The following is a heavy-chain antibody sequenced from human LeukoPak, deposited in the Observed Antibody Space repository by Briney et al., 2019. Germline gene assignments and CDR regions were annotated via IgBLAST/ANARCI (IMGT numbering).Heavy chain of an antibody. Sequence: PSETLSLTCTVSRGSISSYYRSWIRQPRGKGLEWIGYIYYSGSTNYNPSLKSRVTISVDTSKNQFSLKLSSVTAADTAVYYCARDQIDDYYYYGMDVWGQGTTVTVSS. V-gene: IGHV4-59*01. J-gene: IGHJ6*02. D-gene: IGHD2-21*01. CDR3: ARDQIDDYYYYGMDV. CDR2: IYYSGST. CDR1: RGSISSYY.